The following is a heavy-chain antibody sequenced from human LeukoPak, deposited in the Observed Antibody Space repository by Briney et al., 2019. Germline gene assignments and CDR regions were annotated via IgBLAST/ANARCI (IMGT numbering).Heavy chain of an antibody. Sequence: ASVKVSCKASGYTFTSYGISWVRQAPGQGLEWMGWISAYNGNTNYAQKLQGRVTMTTDTSTSTAYMALRSLRSDDTAVYYCARPLPSSVVNWNDALDYWGQGTLVTVSS. D-gene: IGHD1-1*01. CDR2: ISAYNGNT. CDR3: ARPLPSSVVNWNDALDY. CDR1: GYTFTSYG. J-gene: IGHJ4*02. V-gene: IGHV1-18*01.